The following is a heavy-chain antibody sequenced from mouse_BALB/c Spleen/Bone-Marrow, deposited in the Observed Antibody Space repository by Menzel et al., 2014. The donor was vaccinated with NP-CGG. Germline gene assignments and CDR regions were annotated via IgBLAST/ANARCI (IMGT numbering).Heavy chain of an antibody. D-gene: IGHD1-1*02. CDR2: IFPGDVDT. CDR1: GYTFTNYY. V-gene: IGHV1S56*01. CDR3: AREVGRRGYFDV. J-gene: IGHJ1*01. Sequence: QVQLQQSGPELVMPGTSVKISCKASGYTFTNYYIHWLKQRPGQGLEWIGWIFPGDVDTNYNEKFKGKATLTADESSSTAYMQLSSLTSEDSAVYFCAREVGRRGYFDVWGAGTTVTVSS.